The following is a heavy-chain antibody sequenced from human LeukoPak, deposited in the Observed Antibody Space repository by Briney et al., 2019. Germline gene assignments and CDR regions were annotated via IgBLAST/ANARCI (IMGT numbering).Heavy chain of an antibody. CDR1: GFTFSSYT. D-gene: IGHD1-1*01. Sequence: GGSLRLSCAASGFTFSSYTMMWVRQAPGKGLEYVSSIISSSSRIFYADSVRGRFTISRDNAKNSLYLQMNSLKAADTGVYFCARVPVGFQGLSGSWYNDYWGQGTLVSVSS. CDR3: ARVPVGFQGLSGSWYNDY. J-gene: IGHJ4*02. CDR2: IISSSSRI. V-gene: IGHV3-21*04.